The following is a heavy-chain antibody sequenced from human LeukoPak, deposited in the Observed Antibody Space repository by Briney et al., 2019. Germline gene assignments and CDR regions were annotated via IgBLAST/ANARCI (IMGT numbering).Heavy chain of an antibody. J-gene: IGHJ3*02. CDR2: ISGSGGST. V-gene: IGHV3-23*01. Sequence: GGSLRLSCAASGFTFSSYAMSWVRQAPGKGLEWVSAISGSGGSTYYADSVKGRFTISRDNSKNTLYLQMNSLRAEDTAVYYCATPGGGRDGYKTGAFDIWGQGTMVTVSS. D-gene: IGHD5-24*01. CDR1: GFTFSSYA. CDR3: ATPGGGRDGYKTGAFDI.